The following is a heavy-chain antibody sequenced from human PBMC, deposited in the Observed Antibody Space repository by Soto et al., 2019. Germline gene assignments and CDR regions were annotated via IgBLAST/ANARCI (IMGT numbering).Heavy chain of an antibody. D-gene: IGHD6-19*01. CDR1: GYTFTSYD. V-gene: IGHV1-8*01. Sequence: ASVKVSCKASGYTFTSYDINWVRQATGQGLEWMGWMNPNSGNTGYAQKFQGRVTMTRNTSITTAYMELSSLGSEDTAVYYCAAVRRYSSGRHLDYWGQGTLVTVSS. J-gene: IGHJ4*02. CDR2: MNPNSGNT. CDR3: AAVRRYSSGRHLDY.